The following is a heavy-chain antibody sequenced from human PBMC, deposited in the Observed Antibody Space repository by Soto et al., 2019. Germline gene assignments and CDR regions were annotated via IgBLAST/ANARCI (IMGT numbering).Heavy chain of an antibody. Sequence: EMQMVESGGGLVQPGGSLRLSCAASGFTFSDHYMDWVRQAPGKGLEWVGRITNKVDGYTTSYAAPVEGRFIVSRDDSRNSLFLQMNNLKMEDTAVYFCARAAYGHGSDVWGQGSTVIVSS. V-gene: IGHV3-72*01. CDR2: ITNKVDGYTT. CDR3: ARAAYGHGSDV. CDR1: GFTFSDHY. J-gene: IGHJ6*02. D-gene: IGHD3-16*01.